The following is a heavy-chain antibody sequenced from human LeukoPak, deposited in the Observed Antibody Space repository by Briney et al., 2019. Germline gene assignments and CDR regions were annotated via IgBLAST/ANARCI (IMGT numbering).Heavy chain of an antibody. D-gene: IGHD5-24*01. CDR3: ARLPDGYNPSFDY. CDR1: GGSISSGGYS. CDR2: IYHSGST. J-gene: IGHJ4*02. Sequence: PSETLSLTCAVSGGSISSGGYSWSWIRQPPGKGLEWIGYIYHSGSTYYNPSLKSRVTISVDRSKNQFSLKLSSVTAADTAVYYCARLPDGYNPSFDYWGQGTLVTVSS. V-gene: IGHV4-30-2*01.